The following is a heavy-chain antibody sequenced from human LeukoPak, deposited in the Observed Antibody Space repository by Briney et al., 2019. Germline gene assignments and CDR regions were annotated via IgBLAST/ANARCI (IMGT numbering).Heavy chain of an antibody. Sequence: SVKVSCKASGGTFSSYAISWVRPAPGQGLEWMGGIIPIFGTANYAQKFQGRVTITTDESTSTAYMELSSLRSEDTAVYYCARNQGLQLAWFDPWGQGTLVTVSS. D-gene: IGHD4-11*01. CDR3: ARNQGLQLAWFDP. V-gene: IGHV1-69*05. J-gene: IGHJ5*02. CDR1: GGTFSSYA. CDR2: IIPIFGTA.